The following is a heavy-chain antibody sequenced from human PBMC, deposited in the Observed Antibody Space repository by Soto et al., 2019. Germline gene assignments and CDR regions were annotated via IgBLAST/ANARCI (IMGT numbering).Heavy chain of an antibody. Sequence: QVQLQQWGAGLLKPSETLSLTCAVYGGSFSGYDWTWIRQPPGTGLEWIGEINHSGSSNYNPSLKRRVTISVDTSQNEFSLKLTSVTAADTAVYYCARDKITGLFDYWGQGTLVTVSS. CDR3: ARDKITGLFDY. V-gene: IGHV4-34*01. J-gene: IGHJ4*02. CDR1: GGSFSGYD. D-gene: IGHD2-8*02. CDR2: INHSGSS.